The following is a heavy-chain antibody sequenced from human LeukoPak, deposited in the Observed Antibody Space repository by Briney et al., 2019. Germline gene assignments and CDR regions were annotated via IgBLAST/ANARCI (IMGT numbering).Heavy chain of an antibody. CDR1: GYTFTGYY. D-gene: IGHD2-21*02. J-gene: IGHJ6*03. Sequence: ASVKVSCKASGYTFTGYYMHWVRQAPGQGLEWMGWINPNSGGTNYAQKFQGRVTMTRDTSSNTAYMELSRLRSDDTAVYYCARGVTARGFYYYMDVWGKGTTVTISS. CDR2: INPNSGGT. V-gene: IGHV1-2*02. CDR3: ARGVTARGFYYYMDV.